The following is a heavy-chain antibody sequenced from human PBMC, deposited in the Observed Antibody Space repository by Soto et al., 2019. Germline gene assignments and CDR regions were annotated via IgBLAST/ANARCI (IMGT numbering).Heavy chain of an antibody. V-gene: IGHV1-18*01. D-gene: IGHD6-13*01. Sequence: ASVEVSCKXSGYTFTSYGISWVRQAPGQGLEWMGWISAYNGNTNYAQKLQGRVTMTTDTSTSTAYMELRSLRSDDTAVYYCPRDPESYRSSWYPHFDYWGQGTLVTVSS. J-gene: IGHJ4*02. CDR3: PRDPESYRSSWYPHFDY. CDR2: ISAYNGNT. CDR1: GYTFTSYG.